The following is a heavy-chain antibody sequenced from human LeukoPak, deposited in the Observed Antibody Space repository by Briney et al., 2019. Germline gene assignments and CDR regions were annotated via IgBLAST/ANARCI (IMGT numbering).Heavy chain of an antibody. CDR2: IIPIFGTA. J-gene: IGHJ6*03. V-gene: IGHV1-69*01. CDR3: ARDGYYDSSGYDYYYYMDV. Sequence: SVKVSCKASGGTFSSYAISWVRQAPGQGLEWMGGIIPIFGTANYAQKLQGRVTITADESTSTDCMDLSRLRSEDTAVYYCARDGYYDSSGYDYYYYMDVWGKRPTVSVSS. CDR1: GGTFSSYA. D-gene: IGHD3-22*01.